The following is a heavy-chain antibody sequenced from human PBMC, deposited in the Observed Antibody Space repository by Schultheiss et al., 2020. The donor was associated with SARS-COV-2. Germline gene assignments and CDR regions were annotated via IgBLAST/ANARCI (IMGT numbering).Heavy chain of an antibody. CDR2: IYYSGST. D-gene: IGHD6-19*01. V-gene: IGHV4-59*12. Sequence: SQTLSLTCTVSGGSISSYYWSWIRQPPGKGLEWIGYIYYSGSTNYNPSLKSRVTMSVDTSKNQFSLKLSSMTAADTAVYYCARDGPSSGWYGYFDYWGQGTLVTVSS. CDR3: ARDGPSSGWYGYFDY. J-gene: IGHJ4*02. CDR1: GGSISSYY.